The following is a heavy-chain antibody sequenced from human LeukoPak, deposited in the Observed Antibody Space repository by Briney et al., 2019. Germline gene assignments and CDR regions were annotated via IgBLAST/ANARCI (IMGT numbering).Heavy chain of an antibody. V-gene: IGHV3-21*01. J-gene: IGHJ4*02. CDR1: GFTFSSYS. CDR3: ARQSSSWYGDSFDY. Sequence: GGSLRLSCAASGFTFSSYSMNWARQAPGKGLEWVSSISSSSSYIYYADSVKGRFTISRDNAKNSLYLQMNSLRAEDTAVYYCARQSSSWYGDSFDYWGQGTLVTVSS. CDR2: ISSSSSYI. D-gene: IGHD6-13*01.